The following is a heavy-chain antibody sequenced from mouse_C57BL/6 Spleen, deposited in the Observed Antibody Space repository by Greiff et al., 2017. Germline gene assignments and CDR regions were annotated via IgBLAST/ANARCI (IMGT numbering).Heavy chain of an antibody. J-gene: IGHJ4*01. D-gene: IGHD1-2*01. CDR1: GFTFSDYG. CDR3: ARATLGGAMDY. CDR2: ISNLAYSI. V-gene: IGHV5-15*01. Sequence: EVNVVESGGGLVQPGGSLKLSCAASGFTFSDYGMAWVRQAPRKGPELVAFISNLAYSIYYADTVTGRFTISRENAKNTLYLEMSSLRSEDTAMYYCARATLGGAMDYWGQGTSVTVSS.